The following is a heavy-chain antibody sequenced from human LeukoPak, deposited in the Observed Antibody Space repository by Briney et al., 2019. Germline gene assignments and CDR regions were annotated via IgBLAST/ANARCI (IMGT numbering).Heavy chain of an antibody. D-gene: IGHD1-1*01. CDR1: GGSISSGCYY. V-gene: IGHV4-61*02. Sequence: PSETLSLTCSVSGGSISSGCYYWSWIRQPAGKGLEWLGRINSSGSTDYNPSLNSRLTGSLDTSQNHFSLRLRSVTAADTAVYYCARGPGPLQQERLEAFDIWGLGTVVTVSS. CDR3: ARGPGPLQQERLEAFDI. J-gene: IGHJ3*02. CDR2: INSSGST.